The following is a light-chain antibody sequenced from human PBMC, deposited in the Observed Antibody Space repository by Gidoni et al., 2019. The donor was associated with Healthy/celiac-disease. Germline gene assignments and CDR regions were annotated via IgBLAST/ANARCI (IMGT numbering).Light chain of an antibody. J-gene: IGLJ2*01. CDR2: EVS. CDR1: SSDVGGYNY. CDR3: SSYAGSNMGV. V-gene: IGLV2-8*01. Sequence: QSALTQPPSASGSPGQTVTISCTGTSSDVGGYNYVSWYQQPPGKAPKLMIYEVSKRPSGVPDRFSGSKSGNTASLTVSGLQAEDEADYYCSSYAGSNMGVFGGGTKLTVL.